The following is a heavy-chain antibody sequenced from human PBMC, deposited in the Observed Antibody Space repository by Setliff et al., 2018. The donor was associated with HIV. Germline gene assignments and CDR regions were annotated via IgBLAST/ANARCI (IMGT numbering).Heavy chain of an antibody. Sequence: GGSLRLSCAASGFTFRYAWMNWVRQAPGKGLQCVGRIKSKGDGGTTDFAAPVKGRFTISRDDSKNMLFLQMDNLRTEDTAIYYCSADVPEVSSPIDYWGQGTLVTVS. V-gene: IGHV3-15*01. D-gene: IGHD2-8*01. CDR1: GFTFRYAW. J-gene: IGHJ4*02. CDR2: IKSKGDGGTT. CDR3: SADVPEVSSPIDY.